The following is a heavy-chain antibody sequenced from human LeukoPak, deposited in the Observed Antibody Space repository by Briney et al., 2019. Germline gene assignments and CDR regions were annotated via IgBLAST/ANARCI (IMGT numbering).Heavy chain of an antibody. CDR2: ISGSGGST. D-gene: IGHD6-25*01. CDR1: GFTFSSYG. V-gene: IGHV3-23*01. Sequence: PGGSLRLSCAASGFTFSSYGMSWVRQAPGKGLEWVSAISGSGGSTYYADSVKGRFTISRDNSKNTLYLQMNSLRAEDTAVYYCAKGGSPTYAFDIWGQGTMVTVSS. J-gene: IGHJ3*02. CDR3: AKGGSPTYAFDI.